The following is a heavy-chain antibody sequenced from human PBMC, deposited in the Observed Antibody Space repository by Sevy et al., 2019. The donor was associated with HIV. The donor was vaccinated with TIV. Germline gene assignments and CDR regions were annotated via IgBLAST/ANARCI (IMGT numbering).Heavy chain of an antibody. D-gene: IGHD3-10*01. CDR2: ISAYNGNT. V-gene: IGHV1-18*01. CDR3: ATELYYYGSGRNHGRDYYGMDV. CDR1: GYTFTSYG. J-gene: IGHJ6*02. Sequence: ASVKVSCKASGYTFTSYGISWVRQAPGQGLEWMGWISAYNGNTNYVQKLQGRVTMTTDTSTSTAYMELRSLRSDDTAVYYCATELYYYGSGRNHGRDYYGMDVWGLGTTVTVSS.